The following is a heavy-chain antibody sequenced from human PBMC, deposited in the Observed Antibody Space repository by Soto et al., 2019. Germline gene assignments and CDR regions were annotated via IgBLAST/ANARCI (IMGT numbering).Heavy chain of an antibody. Sequence: PSETLSLTCTVSGGSISSGGYYWSWIRQHPGKGLEWIGYIYYSGSTYYNPSLKSRVTISVDTSKNQFSLKLSSVTTADTAVYYCARDRSLIAAAGTSLDYYYYGMDVWGQGTTVTVSS. CDR3: ARDRSLIAAAGTSLDYYYYGMDV. D-gene: IGHD6-13*01. CDR2: IYYSGST. CDR1: GGSISSGGYY. J-gene: IGHJ6*02. V-gene: IGHV4-31*03.